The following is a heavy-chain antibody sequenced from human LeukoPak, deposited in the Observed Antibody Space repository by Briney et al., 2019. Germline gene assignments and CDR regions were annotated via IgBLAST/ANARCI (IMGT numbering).Heavy chain of an antibody. CDR2: VSGSGGTT. Sequence: PGGSLRLSCAASGFTFSSYAMSWVRQAPGTGLEWVSAVSGSGGTTFYADSVKGRFTISRDNSKNTLYLQMNSLRAEDTAVYYCAKETIAVAGLDYWGQGTLVTVSS. V-gene: IGHV3-23*01. CDR3: AKETIAVAGLDY. J-gene: IGHJ4*02. D-gene: IGHD6-19*01. CDR1: GFTFSSYA.